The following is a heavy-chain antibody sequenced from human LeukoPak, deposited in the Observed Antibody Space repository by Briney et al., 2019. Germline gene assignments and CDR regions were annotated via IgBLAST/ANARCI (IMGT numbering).Heavy chain of an antibody. CDR1: GFTFSSYG. CDR3: ARSYYYDSSGYYLRDFDY. CDR2: IWYDGCNK. J-gene: IGHJ4*02. D-gene: IGHD3-22*01. V-gene: IGHV3-33*01. Sequence: GGSLRLSCEASGFTFSSYGMHWVRQAPGKGLEWVAVIWYDGCNKYYADSVKGRFTISRDNSKNTLYLQMNSLRAEDTAVYYCARSYYYDSSGYYLRDFDYWGQGTLVTVSS.